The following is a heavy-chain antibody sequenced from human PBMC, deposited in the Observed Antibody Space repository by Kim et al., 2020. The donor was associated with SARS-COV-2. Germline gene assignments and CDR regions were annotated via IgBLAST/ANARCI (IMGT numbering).Heavy chain of an antibody. V-gene: IGHV5-51*01. D-gene: IGHD6-6*01. J-gene: IGHJ6*02. CDR2: IYPGDSDT. Sequence: GESLKISCKGSGYSFTSYWIGWVRQMPGKGLEWMGIIYPGDSDTRYSPSFQGQVTISADKSISTAYLQWSSLKASDTAMYYCARQPAYSSSYYYGMDVWGQGPTVTVSS. CDR3: ARQPAYSSSYYYGMDV. CDR1: GYSFTSYW.